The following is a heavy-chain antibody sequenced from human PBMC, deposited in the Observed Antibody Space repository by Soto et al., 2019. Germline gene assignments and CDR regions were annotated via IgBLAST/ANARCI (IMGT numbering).Heavy chain of an antibody. CDR1: GFTFSSYS. J-gene: IGHJ4*02. CDR3: ASDRSSAGYYFDY. V-gene: IGHV3-21*01. CDR2: ISSSSSYI. D-gene: IGHD6-6*01. Sequence: GGSLRLSCAASGFTFSSYSMNWVRQAPGKGLEWVSSISSSSSYIYYADSVKGRFTISRDNAKNSLYLQMNSLSAEDTAVYYCASDRSSAGYYFDYWGQGTLVTVSS.